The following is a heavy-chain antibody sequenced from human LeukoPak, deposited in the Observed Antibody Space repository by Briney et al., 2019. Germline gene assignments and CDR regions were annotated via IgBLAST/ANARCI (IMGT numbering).Heavy chain of an antibody. J-gene: IGHJ5*02. V-gene: IGHV3-21*01. D-gene: IGHD4-11*01. Sequence: GGSLRLSCAASGFTFSSYSMNWVRQAPGKGLEWVSSISSSSSYIYYADSVKGRFTISRDNAKNSLYLQMNSLRAEDTAVYYCARDGTPSYFLSNYVGWFDPWGQGTLVTVSS. CDR1: GFTFSSYS. CDR3: ARDGTPSYFLSNYVGWFDP. CDR2: ISSSSSYI.